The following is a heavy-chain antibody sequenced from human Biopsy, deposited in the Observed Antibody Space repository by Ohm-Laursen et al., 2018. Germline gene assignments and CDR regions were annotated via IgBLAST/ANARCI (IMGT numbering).Heavy chain of an antibody. CDR2: IYDNGDT. Sequence: SQTLSLTCSVSGGSISSGGHFWGWVRQSPGKGLEWIGYIYDNGDTYYNLSLMSLVSISADTSKNQVSLRLNSVTAADTAVYYCARDSGILNYGNFKYYHYYGMDVWGQGTKVTVSS. V-gene: IGHV4-31*01. CDR3: ARDSGILNYGNFKYYHYYGMDV. CDR1: GGSISSGGHF. J-gene: IGHJ6*02. D-gene: IGHD4-11*01.